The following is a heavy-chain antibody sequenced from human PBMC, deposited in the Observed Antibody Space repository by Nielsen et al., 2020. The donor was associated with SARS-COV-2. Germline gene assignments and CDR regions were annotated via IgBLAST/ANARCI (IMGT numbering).Heavy chain of an antibody. V-gene: IGHV4-31*03. CDR2: IYYSGST. J-gene: IGHJ6*03. CDR3: ARVRSSSSVYYYYYMDA. D-gene: IGHD6-6*01. CDR1: GGSISSGGYY. Sequence: SETLSLTCTVSGGSISSGGYYWSWIRQHPGKGLEWIGYIYYSGSTYYNPSLKSRVTISVDTSKNQFSLKLSSVTAADTAVYYCARVRSSSSVYYYYYMDAWGKGTTVTVSS.